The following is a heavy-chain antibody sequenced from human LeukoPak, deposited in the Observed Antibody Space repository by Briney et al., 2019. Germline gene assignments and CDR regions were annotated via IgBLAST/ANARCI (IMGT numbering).Heavy chain of an antibody. V-gene: IGHV4-39*01. CDR1: GGSISSSSYF. CDR3: ARHGRWFGDPVDY. J-gene: IGHJ4*02. CDR2: VHYSGST. Sequence: SETLSLTCSVSGGSISSSSYFWGWIRQPPGKGLEWIAGVHYSGSTYYNPSLKSRVTISVDTSKNQFSLKLSSVTAADTAVYYCARHGRWFGDPVDYWGQGTLVTVSS. D-gene: IGHD3-10*01.